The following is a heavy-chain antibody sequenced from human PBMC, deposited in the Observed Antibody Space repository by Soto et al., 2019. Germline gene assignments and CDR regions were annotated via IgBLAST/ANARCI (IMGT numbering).Heavy chain of an antibody. D-gene: IGHD3-10*01. CDR1: GFTFSSYA. Sequence: PGGSLRLSCAASGFTFSSYAMSWVRQAPGKGLEWVSAISGSGGSTYYADSVKGRFTISRDNAKNSLYLQMNSLRDEDTAVYYCAREGYYGSGSYYLGGWFDPWGQGTLVTVSS. V-gene: IGHV3-23*01. J-gene: IGHJ5*02. CDR3: AREGYYGSGSYYLGGWFDP. CDR2: ISGSGGST.